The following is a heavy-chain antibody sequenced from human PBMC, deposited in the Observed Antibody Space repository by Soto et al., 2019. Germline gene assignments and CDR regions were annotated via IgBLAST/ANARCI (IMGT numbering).Heavy chain of an antibody. D-gene: IGHD3-3*01. Sequence: SETLSLTCAVYGGSFSGYYWSWIRQPPGKGLEWIGEINHSGSTNYNPSLKSRVTISVDTSKNQFSLKLSSVTAADTAVYYCARGGRITIFGVVPAFDYWGQGTLVTVSS. CDR1: GGSFSGYY. J-gene: IGHJ4*02. V-gene: IGHV4-34*01. CDR3: ARGGRITIFGVVPAFDY. CDR2: INHSGST.